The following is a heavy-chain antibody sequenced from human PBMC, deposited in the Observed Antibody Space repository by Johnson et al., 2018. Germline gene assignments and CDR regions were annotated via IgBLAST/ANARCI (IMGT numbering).Heavy chain of an antibody. V-gene: IGHV3-73*01. CDR1: GFTFSGSA. J-gene: IGHJ6*03. D-gene: IGHD3-10*01. Sequence: VQLVESGGGLVQPGGSLKLSCAASGFTFSGSALHWVRQASGKGLEWVGRIRSKANRYATAYAASVKGRFTISRDDSKNTAYLQMNSLKTEDTAVYYCTRQQKVRGVIYYMDVWGKGTTVTVSS. CDR3: TRQQKVRGVIYYMDV. CDR2: IRSKANRYAT.